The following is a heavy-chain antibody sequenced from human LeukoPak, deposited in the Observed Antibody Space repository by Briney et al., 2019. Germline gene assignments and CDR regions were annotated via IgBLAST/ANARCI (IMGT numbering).Heavy chain of an antibody. V-gene: IGHV3-43*02. CDR3: AKDMNYYDSSGYYYGYFQH. CDR1: RFTFDDYA. D-gene: IGHD3-22*01. Sequence: GGSLRLSCAASRFTFDDYAMHWVRQAPGKGLEWVSLISGDGGSTYYADSVKGRFTISRDNSKNSLYLQMNSLRTEDTALYYCAKDMNYYDSSGYYYGYFQHWGQGTLVTVSS. J-gene: IGHJ1*01. CDR2: ISGDGGST.